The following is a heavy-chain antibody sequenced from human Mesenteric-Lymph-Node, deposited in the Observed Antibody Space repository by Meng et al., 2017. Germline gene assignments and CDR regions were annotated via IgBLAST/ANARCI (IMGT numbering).Heavy chain of an antibody. V-gene: IGHV4-34*01. CDR1: GGSFSGYY. D-gene: IGHD3-10*01. J-gene: IGHJ4*02. CDR2: INHSGST. CDR3: ARDVPDYYGSGEQS. Sequence: SETLSLTCAVYGGSFSGYYWSWIRQPPGKGLEWIGEINHSGSTNYNPSLKSRVTISVDTSKNQFSLKLSSVTAADTAVYYCARDVPDYYGSGEQSWGQGTLVNVSS.